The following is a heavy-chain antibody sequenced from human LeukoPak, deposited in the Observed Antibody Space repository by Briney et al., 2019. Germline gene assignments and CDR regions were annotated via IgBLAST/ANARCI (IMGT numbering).Heavy chain of an antibody. Sequence: PSETLSLTCTVSGGSISSYYWSWIRQPPGEGLERIGYIYYSGSTNYNPSLKSRVTISVDTSKNQFSLKLSSVTAADTAVYYCARAKYVANFDYWGQGTLVTVSS. CDR3: ARAKYVANFDY. D-gene: IGHD3-16*01. CDR2: IYYSGST. J-gene: IGHJ4*02. V-gene: IGHV4-59*01. CDR1: GGSISSYY.